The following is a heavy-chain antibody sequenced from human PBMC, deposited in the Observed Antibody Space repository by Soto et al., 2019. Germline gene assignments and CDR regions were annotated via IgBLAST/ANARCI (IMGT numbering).Heavy chain of an antibody. CDR3: ARVRLGYSYGYGSFDY. V-gene: IGHV1-3*01. CDR1: GYTFTSYA. CDR2: INAGNGNT. D-gene: IGHD5-18*01. J-gene: IGHJ4*02. Sequence: ASVKVSCKASGYTFTSYAMHWVRQAPGQRLEWMGWINAGNGNTKYSQKFQGRVTITRDTSASTAYMELSSLRSEDTAVYYCARVRLGYSYGYGSFDYWGQGTLVTVSS.